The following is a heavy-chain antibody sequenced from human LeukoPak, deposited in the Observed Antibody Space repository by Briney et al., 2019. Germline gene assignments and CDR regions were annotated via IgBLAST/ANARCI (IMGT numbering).Heavy chain of an antibody. V-gene: IGHV4-59*01. D-gene: IGHD6-13*01. Sequence: SETLSLTCTVSGGSISDYYWSWIRQPPGKGLEWIGYIYYSGSTNYNPSLKSRVIISVDTSKNQFSLKLSSVTAADTAVYYCARGDSSSWSAWFDPWGQGTLVTVSS. CDR1: GGSISDYY. CDR2: IYYSGST. CDR3: ARGDSSSWSAWFDP. J-gene: IGHJ5*02.